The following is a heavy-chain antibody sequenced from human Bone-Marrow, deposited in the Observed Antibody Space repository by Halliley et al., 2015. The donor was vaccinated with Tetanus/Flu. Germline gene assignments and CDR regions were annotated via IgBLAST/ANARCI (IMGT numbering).Heavy chain of an antibody. D-gene: IGHD3-16*02. CDR2: IYYSGST. V-gene: IGHV4-30-4*01. Sequence: TLSLTCTVSDGSISGGGFYWSWLRQPPGKGLEWIGYIYYSGSTYYNPSLKSRVTISVDTSKNHFSLKLSSVTAADTAVYFCARAAWGNYRSFDYWGQGTLVIVSS. CDR3: ARAAWGNYRSFDY. CDR1: DGSISGGGFY. J-gene: IGHJ4*02.